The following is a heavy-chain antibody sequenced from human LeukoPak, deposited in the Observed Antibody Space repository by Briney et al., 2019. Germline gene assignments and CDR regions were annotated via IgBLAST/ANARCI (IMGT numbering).Heavy chain of an antibody. V-gene: IGHV3-30*18. CDR1: GFTFSSYG. Sequence: GGSLRLSCAASGFTFSSYGMHWVRQAPGKGLEWVAVISYDGSTKYYAVSVKGRFTISRDNSKSTLYLQMNSLRAEDTAVYYCAKDRLGNTMIVVPPEPVDYWGQGTLVTVSS. CDR3: AKDRLGNTMIVVPPEPVDY. D-gene: IGHD3-22*01. CDR2: ISYDGSTK. J-gene: IGHJ4*02.